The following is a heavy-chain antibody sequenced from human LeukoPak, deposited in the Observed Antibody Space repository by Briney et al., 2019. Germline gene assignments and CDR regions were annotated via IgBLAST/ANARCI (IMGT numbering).Heavy chain of an antibody. CDR2: IYYSGST. CDR3: ARCDLGTTVTNEGWFDP. D-gene: IGHD4-17*01. Sequence: NSSETLSLTCTVSGGSISRYYWSWIRQPPGKGLEWIGYIYYSGSTNYSPSLKSRVTISVDTSKNQFSLKLSSVTAADTAVYYCARCDLGTTVTNEGWFDPWGQGTLVTVSS. CDR1: GGSISRYY. J-gene: IGHJ5*02. V-gene: IGHV4-59*12.